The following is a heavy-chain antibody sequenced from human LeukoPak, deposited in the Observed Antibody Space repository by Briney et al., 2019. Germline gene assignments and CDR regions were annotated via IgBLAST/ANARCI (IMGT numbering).Heavy chain of an antibody. CDR2: VHYSGNT. Sequence: SETLSLTCTVSGGSISTYYWSWIRQTPGRGLEWIAYVHYSGNTNYNPSLKSQVTISLDTSNNQFSLKLSSVTAADTAVYYCAGGSHAWGTYTWGLWGQGTLVTVSS. J-gene: IGHJ4*02. D-gene: IGHD3-16*01. CDR1: GGSISTYY. V-gene: IGHV4-59*01. CDR3: AGGSHAWGTYTWGL.